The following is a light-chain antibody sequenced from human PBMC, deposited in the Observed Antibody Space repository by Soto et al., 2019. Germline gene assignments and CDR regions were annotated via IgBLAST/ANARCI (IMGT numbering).Light chain of an antibody. V-gene: IGKV2-28*01. Sequence: DIVMTQSPLSLPVTPGEPASISCRSSQSLLHSNGYNYLDWYLQKPGQSPQLVIYLGSNRASGVPDRFSGSGSGTDFTLKISRVEVEDVGVYYCMQALQTPLYTFGQGTKLEIK. CDR2: LGS. CDR1: QSLLHSNGYNY. J-gene: IGKJ2*01. CDR3: MQALQTPLYT.